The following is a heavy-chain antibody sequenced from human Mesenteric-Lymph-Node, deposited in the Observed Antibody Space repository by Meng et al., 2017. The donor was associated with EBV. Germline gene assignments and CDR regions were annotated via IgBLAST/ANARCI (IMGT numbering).Heavy chain of an antibody. J-gene: IGHJ4*02. D-gene: IGHD1/OR15-1a*01. CDR2: IYHDGST. CDR3: VRGPWNN. V-gene: IGHV3-53*01. Sequence: SRFSFRQHYNSSSRKKKKKGKKWFSVIYHDGSTYYADSVKDRLTISRDNSKNTLFIQMNNLRVDDTAVYYCVRGPWNNWGQGTLVTVSS. CDR1: RFSFRQHY.